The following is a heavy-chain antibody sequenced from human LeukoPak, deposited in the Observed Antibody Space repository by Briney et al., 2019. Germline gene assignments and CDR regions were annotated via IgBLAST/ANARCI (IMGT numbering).Heavy chain of an antibody. D-gene: IGHD3-22*01. J-gene: IGHJ4*02. V-gene: IGHV3-23*01. CDR2: ISGSGGST. CDR3: ARPMIFYDSSGPYFDY. CDR1: GFTFSSYA. Sequence: PGGPLRLSCAASGFTFSSYAMSWVRQAPGKGLEWVSAISGSGGSTYYADSVKGRFTISRDNSKNTLYLQMNSLRAEDTAVYYCARPMIFYDSSGPYFDYWGQGTLVTVSS.